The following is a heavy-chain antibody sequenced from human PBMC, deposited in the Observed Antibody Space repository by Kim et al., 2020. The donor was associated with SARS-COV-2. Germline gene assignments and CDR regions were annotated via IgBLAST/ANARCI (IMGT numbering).Heavy chain of an antibody. J-gene: IGHJ4*02. D-gene: IGHD5-18*01. V-gene: IGHV5-51*01. CDR2: IYPGDSDT. Sequence: GESLKISCKGSGYSFTSYWIGWVRQMPGKGLEWMGIIYPGDSDTRYSPSFQGQVTISADKSISTAYLQWSSLKASDTAMYYCARHDRGYSYGLEVDYWGQGTLVTVSS. CDR3: ARHDRGYSYGLEVDY. CDR1: GYSFTSYW.